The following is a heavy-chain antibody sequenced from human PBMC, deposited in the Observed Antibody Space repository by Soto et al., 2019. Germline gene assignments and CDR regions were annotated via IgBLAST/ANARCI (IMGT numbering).Heavy chain of an antibody. CDR1: GGSISSSSYY. V-gene: IGHV4-39*01. D-gene: IGHD3-3*01. CDR2: IYYSGST. Sequence: SLTCTVSGGSISSSSYYWGWIRQPPGKGLEWIGSIYYSGSTYYNPSLKSRVTISVDTSKNQFSLKLSSVTAADTAVYYCARLGDFWSGLLNCFDLWGPGTLVTGS. CDR3: ARLGDFWSGLLNCFDL. J-gene: IGHJ5*02.